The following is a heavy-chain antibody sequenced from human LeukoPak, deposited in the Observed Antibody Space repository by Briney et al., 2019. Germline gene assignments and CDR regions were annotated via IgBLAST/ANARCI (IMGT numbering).Heavy chain of an antibody. CDR3: ARDPRHITMIVVAPADWFDP. Sequence: GASVKVSCKASGYTFTSYYMHWVRQAPGQGLEWMGIINPSGGSTSYAQKFQGRVTMTRDTSTSTVYMELSSLRSEDTAVYYCARDPRHITMIVVAPADWFDPWGQGTLVTVSS. D-gene: IGHD3-22*01. CDR2: INPSGGST. V-gene: IGHV1-46*01. CDR1: GYTFTSYY. J-gene: IGHJ5*02.